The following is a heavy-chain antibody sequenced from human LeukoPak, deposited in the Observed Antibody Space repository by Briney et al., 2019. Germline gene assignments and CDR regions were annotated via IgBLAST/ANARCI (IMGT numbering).Heavy chain of an antibody. J-gene: IGHJ4*02. CDR1: GFTFSNAW. V-gene: IGHV3-15*01. CDR2: VKRKTDAGTT. Sequence: GGSLRLSCAASGFTFSNAWMSWVRQAPGKGLEWVGRVKRKTDAGTTDYAAPVKGRFTISRDDSKNTLYLQMNSLKTEDTAVYYCTTEFSGWSLGGFDYWGQGTLVTVSS. CDR3: TTEFSGWSLGGFDY. D-gene: IGHD6-19*01.